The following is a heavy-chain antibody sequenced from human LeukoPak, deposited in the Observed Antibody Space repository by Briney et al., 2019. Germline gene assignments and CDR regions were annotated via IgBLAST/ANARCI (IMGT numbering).Heavy chain of an antibody. CDR3: ARDPGIAAAGTFDY. V-gene: IGHV3-7*01. Sequence: PGGSLRLSCAASGFTFSSYWMSWVRQAPGKGLEWVANIKQDGSEKYYVDSVKGRFTISRDNAKNSLYLQMNSLRAEDTAVYYCARDPGIAAAGTFDYWGQGTLVTVSS. J-gene: IGHJ4*02. D-gene: IGHD6-13*01. CDR1: GFTFSSYW. CDR2: IKQDGSEK.